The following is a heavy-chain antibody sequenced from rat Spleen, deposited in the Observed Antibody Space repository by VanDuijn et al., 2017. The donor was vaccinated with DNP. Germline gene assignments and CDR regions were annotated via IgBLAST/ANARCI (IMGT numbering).Heavy chain of an antibody. CDR2: IWAVGNT. CDR1: GFSLDRNG. CDR3: ARHRGGARLGYFDF. Sequence: QVQLEESGPGLMQPSETLSLTCTVPGFSLDRNGVGWFRQPLGKGLGGRGTIWAVGNTNSNSAVQSRLSVSRDTSKSQVFWKMNILQPEDTGTYYCARHRGGARLGYFDFWGPGTMVTVSS. J-gene: IGHJ1*01. D-gene: IGHD1-4*01. V-gene: IGHV2-72*01.